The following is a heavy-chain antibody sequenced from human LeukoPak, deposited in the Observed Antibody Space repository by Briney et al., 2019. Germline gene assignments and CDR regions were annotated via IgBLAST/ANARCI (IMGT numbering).Heavy chain of an antibody. CDR1: GFTFSSYA. CDR3: AKSGRDFGVVRGAFDI. V-gene: IGHV3-23*01. J-gene: IGHJ3*02. CDR2: ISGSGGST. D-gene: IGHD3-3*01. Sequence: GGSLRLSCVASGFTFSSYAMSWVRQAPGKGLEWVSAISGSGGSTYYADSVKGRFTISRDNSKNTLYLQMNSLRAEDTAVYYCAKSGRDFGVVRGAFDIWGQGTMVTVSS.